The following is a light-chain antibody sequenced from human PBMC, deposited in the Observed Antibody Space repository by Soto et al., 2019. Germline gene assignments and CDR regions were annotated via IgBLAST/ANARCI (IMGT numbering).Light chain of an antibody. CDR2: AAS. J-gene: IGKJ1*01. Sequence: DIQMTQSPSTLSASVGDRVTITCRASQSISSWLAWYQQKPGKAPKLLISAASTLQSGIPSRFSGSGSGTDFTLTINSLQPEDVATYYCQKYDSSPKTFGQGTKVDIK. V-gene: IGKV1-27*01. CDR1: QSISSW. CDR3: QKYDSSPKT.